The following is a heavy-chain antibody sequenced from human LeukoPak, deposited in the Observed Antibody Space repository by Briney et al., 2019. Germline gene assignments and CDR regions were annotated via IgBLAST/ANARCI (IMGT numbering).Heavy chain of an antibody. CDR2: ISYSGST. CDR1: GGSIRSYD. CDR3: ARRSYYGSGTYKWFDP. Sequence: PSETLSLTCTVSGGSIRSYDWNWLRQSPGKGLEWIGYISYSGSTNYNPSLKSRVTISVDTSKNQFSLRLSSVTAADTAVYYCARRSYYGSGTYKWFDPWGQGTLVTVSS. V-gene: IGHV4-59*08. D-gene: IGHD3-10*01. J-gene: IGHJ5*02.